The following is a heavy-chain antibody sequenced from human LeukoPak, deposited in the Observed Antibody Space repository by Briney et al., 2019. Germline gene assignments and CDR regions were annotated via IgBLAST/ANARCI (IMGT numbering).Heavy chain of an antibody. Sequence: SETLSLTCVVSGYSISSGDYWGWIRQPPGKGLEWIGSIYHSGSTYYNPSLKSRVTISVDTSKNQFSLKLSSVTATDTAVYYCARLDNWNDRGFDYWGXXTLVTVSS. CDR2: IYHSGST. J-gene: IGHJ4*02. D-gene: IGHD1-20*01. CDR1: GYSISSGDY. V-gene: IGHV4-38-2*01. CDR3: ARLDNWNDRGFDY.